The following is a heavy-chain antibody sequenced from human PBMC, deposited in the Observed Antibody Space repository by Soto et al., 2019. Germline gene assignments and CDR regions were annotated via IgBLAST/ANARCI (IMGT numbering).Heavy chain of an antibody. V-gene: IGHV3-48*01. Sequence: GGSLRLSCAASGFTFSGHAMNWVRQAPGKGLEWISYISNTGSSIYYADSVKGRFTISRDNAKNSLYLLMNSLRAEDTAVYYCARDPYSATTVTIFDYWGQGALVTVSS. CDR1: GFTFSGHA. CDR3: ARDPYSATTVTIFDY. CDR2: ISNTGSSI. D-gene: IGHD4-17*01. J-gene: IGHJ4*02.